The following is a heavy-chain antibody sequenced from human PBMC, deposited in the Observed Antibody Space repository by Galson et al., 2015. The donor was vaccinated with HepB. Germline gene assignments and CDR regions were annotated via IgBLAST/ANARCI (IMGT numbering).Heavy chain of an antibody. V-gene: IGHV3-15*01. CDR3: TTGGSYHQESDY. CDR2: IKSKTDGGTT. D-gene: IGHD1-26*01. CDR1: GFTFSSYA. J-gene: IGHJ4*02. Sequence: SLRLSCAASGFTFSSYAMSWVRQAPGKGLEWVGRIKSKTDGGTTDYAAPVKGRFTISRDDSKNTLYLQMNSLKTEDTAVYYCTTGGSYHQESDYWGQGTLVTVSS.